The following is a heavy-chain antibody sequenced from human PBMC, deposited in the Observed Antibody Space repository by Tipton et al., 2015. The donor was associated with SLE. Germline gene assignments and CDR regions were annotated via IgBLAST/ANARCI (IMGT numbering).Heavy chain of an antibody. Sequence: TLSLTCTVSDGSIRSTNYYWGWIRQPPGKGLEWIGSIFYTGSTYYNPSLKSRVTISGDTSRNQFSLKLRSVSAADTSMYFCARNEVSPLGFDYWGQGTLVTVSS. V-gene: IGHV4-39*07. CDR2: IFYTGST. CDR1: DGSIRSTNYY. CDR3: ARNEVSPLGFDY. D-gene: IGHD1-1*01. J-gene: IGHJ4*02.